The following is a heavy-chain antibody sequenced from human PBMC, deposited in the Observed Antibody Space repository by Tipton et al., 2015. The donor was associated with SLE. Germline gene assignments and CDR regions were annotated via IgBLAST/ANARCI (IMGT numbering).Heavy chain of an antibody. CDR3: ARDSNTGTYSFHY. V-gene: IGHV3-53*01. CDR1: GFTVSSHY. CDR2: SYAGGST. J-gene: IGHJ4*02. D-gene: IGHD1-1*01. Sequence: SLRLSCAASGFTVSSHYMNWVRQAPGKGLEWVSVSYAGGSTYFADSVKGRFTLSRDNSKNTLYLQMNSLRVEDTAVYYCARDSNTGTYSFHYWGQGTLVTVSS.